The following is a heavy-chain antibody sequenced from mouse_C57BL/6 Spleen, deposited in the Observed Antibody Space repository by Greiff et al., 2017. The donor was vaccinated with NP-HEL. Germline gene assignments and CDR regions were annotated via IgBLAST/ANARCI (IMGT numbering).Heavy chain of an antibody. CDR1: GFTFSDYG. D-gene: IGHD2-12*01. CDR3: ARPDYSNDLAWFAY. J-gene: IGHJ3*01. Sequence: EVMLVESGGGLVKPGGSLKLSCAASGFTFSDYGMHWVRQAPEKGLEWVAYISSGSSTIYYADTVKGRYTISRDNAKNTLFRQMTSLRSEDTAMYYCARPDYSNDLAWFAYWGQGTLVTVSA. CDR2: ISSGSSTI. V-gene: IGHV5-17*01.